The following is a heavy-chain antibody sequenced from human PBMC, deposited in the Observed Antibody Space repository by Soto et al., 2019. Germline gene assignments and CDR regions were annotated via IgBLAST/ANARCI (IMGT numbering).Heavy chain of an antibody. CDR2: IVVGSGNT. D-gene: IGHD4-17*01. CDR3: AAVDYATLYYFDY. CDR1: GFTFTSSA. J-gene: IGHJ4*02. V-gene: IGHV1-58*01. Sequence: QMQLVQSGPEVKKPGTSVKVSCKASGFTFTSSAVQWVRQARGQRLEWIGWIVVGSGNTNYAQKFQERVTITRDTSTSTAYMELSSLRSEDTAVYYCAAVDYATLYYFDYWGQGTLVTVSS.